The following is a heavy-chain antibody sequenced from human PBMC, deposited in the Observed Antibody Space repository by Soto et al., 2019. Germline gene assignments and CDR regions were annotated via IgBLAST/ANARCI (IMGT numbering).Heavy chain of an antibody. CDR2: ISAFNGNT. D-gene: IGHD2-8*01. CDR1: GYTFTTYD. V-gene: IGHV1-18*01. J-gene: IGHJ6*03. Sequence: QVQLVQSGAEVKKSGASVKVSCKASGYTFTTYDISWVRQAPGQGLEWMGWISAFNGNTNYAQKLQGRVTMTTDTSTSTAYMELRSLRSDDTAVYYCARAVSHFYHYYYMDVWSKGTTVTVSS. CDR3: ARAVSHFYHYYYMDV.